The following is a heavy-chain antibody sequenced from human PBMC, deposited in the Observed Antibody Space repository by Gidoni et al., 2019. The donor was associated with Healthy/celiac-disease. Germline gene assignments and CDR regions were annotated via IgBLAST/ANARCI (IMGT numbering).Heavy chain of an antibody. J-gene: IGHJ4*02. D-gene: IGHD1-26*01. CDR3: ARDAGVGAYDY. CDR1: GFTFSGYG. CDR2: IWYGGSNK. Sequence: QVQLVESGGGVVQPGRSLRLPCAAYGFTFSGYGIHWVRPAPGKGLEWVAVIWYGGSNKYYADSVQGRFTISRDNSKNTLYLQMNSLRAEDTAVYYCARDAGVGAYDYWGQGTLVTVSS. V-gene: IGHV3-33*01.